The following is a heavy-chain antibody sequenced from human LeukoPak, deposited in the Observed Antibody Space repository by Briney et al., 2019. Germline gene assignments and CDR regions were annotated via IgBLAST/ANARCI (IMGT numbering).Heavy chain of an antibody. CDR3: ASDLYCGGDCYYMAYFDY. Sequence: GGSLRLSCAASGFTFSSYSMNWVRQAPGKGLEWVASISSSSSYIYHADSVKGRFTISRDNAKNSLYLQMNSLRAEDTAVYYCASDLYCGGDCYYMAYFDYWGQGTLVTVSS. J-gene: IGHJ4*02. CDR1: GFTFSSYS. D-gene: IGHD2-21*02. CDR2: ISSSSSYI. V-gene: IGHV3-21*01.